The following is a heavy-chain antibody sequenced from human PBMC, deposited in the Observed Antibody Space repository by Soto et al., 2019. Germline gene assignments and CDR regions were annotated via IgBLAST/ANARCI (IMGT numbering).Heavy chain of an antibody. D-gene: IGHD2-15*01. J-gene: IGHJ5*02. CDR2: IYYSGST. CDR3: AGGRGIVVVVAATGFDP. CDR1: GGSISSGGYY. V-gene: IGHV4-31*03. Sequence: SETLSLTCTVSGGSISSGGYYWSWIRQHPGKGLEWIGYIYYSGSTDYNPSLKSRVTISVDTSKNQFSLKLSSVTAADTAVYYCAGGRGIVVVVAATGFDPWGQGTLVTVSS.